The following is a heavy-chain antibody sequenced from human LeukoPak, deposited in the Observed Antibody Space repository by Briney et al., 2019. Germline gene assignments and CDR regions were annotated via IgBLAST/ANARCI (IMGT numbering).Heavy chain of an antibody. V-gene: IGHV1-2*06. CDR2: INPNSGGT. Sequence: ASVKVSCKASGYTFTGYYMHWVRQAPGQGLGWMGRINPNSGGTNYAQKFQGRVTMTRDTSISTAYMELSRLRSDDTAVYYCASGKDIVVVVAADKAAEYFQHWGQGTLVTVSS. CDR1: GYTFTGYY. CDR3: ASGKDIVVVVAADKAAEYFQH. J-gene: IGHJ1*01. D-gene: IGHD2-15*01.